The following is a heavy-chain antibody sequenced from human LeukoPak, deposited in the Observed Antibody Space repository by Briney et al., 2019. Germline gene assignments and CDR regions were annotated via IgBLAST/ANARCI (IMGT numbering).Heavy chain of an antibody. CDR1: GFTFSNYA. CDR2: VSTRGGST. Sequence: GGSLRLSCAASGFTFSNYAMTWVRQAPGKGLEWVSTVSTRGGSTNYAPPVKGRFTISRDNSKNTLFLQMNSLSAEDTAVYYCAKDDSWGQGTLVTVSS. V-gene: IGHV3-23*01. CDR3: AKDDS. J-gene: IGHJ5*01.